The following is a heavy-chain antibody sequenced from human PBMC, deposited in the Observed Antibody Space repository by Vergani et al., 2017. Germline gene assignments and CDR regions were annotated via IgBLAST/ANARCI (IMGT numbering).Heavy chain of an antibody. D-gene: IGHD3-10*01. Sequence: LVESGGGLVKPGGSLRLSCAASGISFSGYTMNWVRQAPGKEPEWFSSISSTGNFKYYADSVKGRFTVSRDSGKRSVYLQMNSLRGEDTAIYYCAKQYFVSGNYLFDYWGQGTLVTVSS. V-gene: IGHV3-21*02. CDR1: GISFSGYT. J-gene: IGHJ4*02. CDR2: ISSTGNFK. CDR3: AKQYFVSGNYLFDY.